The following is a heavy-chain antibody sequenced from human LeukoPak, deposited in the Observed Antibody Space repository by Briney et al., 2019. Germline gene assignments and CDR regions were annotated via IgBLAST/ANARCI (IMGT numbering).Heavy chain of an antibody. J-gene: IGHJ4*02. V-gene: IGHV3-21*01. CDR2: ISSITSSYI. Sequence: GGSLRLSCAASSFTFITYSMTWVRQAPGKGLEWVSSISSITSSYIHYADSVKGRFTISRDNVKNSLYLQMNSLRAEDTAVYYCARDLYVLRFLEWSIYFDYWGQGTLVTVSS. CDR3: ARDLYVLRFLEWSIYFDY. D-gene: IGHD3-3*01. CDR1: SFTFITYS.